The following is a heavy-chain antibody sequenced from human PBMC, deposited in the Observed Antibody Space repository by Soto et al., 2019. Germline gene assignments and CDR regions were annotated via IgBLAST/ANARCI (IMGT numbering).Heavy chain of an antibody. CDR1: GGSVSSGSYY. CDR2: IYYSGST. Sequence: PSETLSLTCTVSGGSVSSGSYYWSWIRQPPGKGLEWIGYIYYSGSTNYNPSLKSRVTISVDTSKNQFSLKLSSVTAADTAVYYCVAGPDHAKSAYWGQGTLVTVSS. J-gene: IGHJ4*01. V-gene: IGHV4-61*01. CDR3: VAGPDHAKSAY.